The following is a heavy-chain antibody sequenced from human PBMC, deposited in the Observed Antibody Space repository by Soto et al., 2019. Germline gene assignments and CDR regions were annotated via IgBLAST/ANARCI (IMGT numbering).Heavy chain of an antibody. J-gene: IGHJ4*02. Sequence: QVHLVQSGAEVRKPEASVRVSCKTSGYTFTHFDIHWVRQATGQGLEWVGWMNPDSGNSGFTQRFQGRVSMTRNASMSTAYMEIHSLTSADTAIYYCARAYHLVPKFWGQGTLVTVSS. CDR3: ARAYHLVPKF. D-gene: IGHD2-15*01. CDR1: GYTFTHFD. V-gene: IGHV1-8*01. CDR2: MNPDSGNS.